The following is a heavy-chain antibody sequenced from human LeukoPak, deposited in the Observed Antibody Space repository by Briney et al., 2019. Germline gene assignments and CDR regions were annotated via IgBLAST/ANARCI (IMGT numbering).Heavy chain of an antibody. V-gene: IGHV3-74*01. J-gene: IGHJ1*01. Sequence: GGSLRLSCAASGFTFSLSWMHWVRQAPGKGLEWVSSINYDARSRTYADSVKGRLTISRDNAENTLFLQMNSLRVEESAIYSCVRGAGPGTPFDWGQGILVTVSS. CDR2: INYDARSR. CDR1: GFTFSLSW. CDR3: VRGAGPGTPFD. D-gene: IGHD1-1*01.